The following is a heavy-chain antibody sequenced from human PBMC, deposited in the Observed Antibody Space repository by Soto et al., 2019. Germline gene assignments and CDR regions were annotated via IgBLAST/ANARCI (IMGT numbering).Heavy chain of an antibody. CDR1: GDSVSSNSAA. Sequence: SQTLSLTCAISGDSVSSNSAAWNWIRQSPSRDLEWLGRTYYRSKWYNDYAISVKSRITINPDTSKNQFSLQLNSVSPEDTAVYYCARDIPPDPMPRNSNWFDPWGQGTLVTVSS. J-gene: IGHJ5*02. CDR3: ARDIPPDPMPRNSNWFDP. CDR2: TYYRSKWYN. D-gene: IGHD2-2*01. V-gene: IGHV6-1*01.